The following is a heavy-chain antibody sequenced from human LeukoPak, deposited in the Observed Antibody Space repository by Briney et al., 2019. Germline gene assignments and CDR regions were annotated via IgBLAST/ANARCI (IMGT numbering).Heavy chain of an antibody. J-gene: IGHJ4*02. CDR3: AKDPSGASIVLYFDY. D-gene: IGHD4/OR15-4a*01. CDR2: ISGSGAST. V-gene: IGHV3-23*01. Sequence: GGCVRLPYAPCGFTFRRCALIWVHQAPGRGLEGVSVISGSGASTLYADSVKGRFSISRDNSKNTLYLQMNSLRAEDTAVYYCAKDPSGASIVLYFDYWGQGTLVIVSS. CDR1: GFTFRRCA.